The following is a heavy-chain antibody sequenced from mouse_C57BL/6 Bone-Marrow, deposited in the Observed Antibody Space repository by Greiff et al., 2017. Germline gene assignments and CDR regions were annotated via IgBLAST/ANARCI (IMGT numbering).Heavy chain of an antibody. D-gene: IGHD1-1*01. V-gene: IGHV1-42*01. J-gene: IGHJ2*01. CDR2: INPSTGGT. Sequence: EVMLVESGPELVKPGASVKISCKASGYSFTGYYMNWVKQSPEKSLEWIGEINPSTGGTTYNQKFKAKATLTVDKSSSTAYMQLKSLTSEDSAVYYCARGILITTVVAPDYWGQGTTLTVSS. CDR3: ARGILITTVVAPDY. CDR1: GYSFTGYY.